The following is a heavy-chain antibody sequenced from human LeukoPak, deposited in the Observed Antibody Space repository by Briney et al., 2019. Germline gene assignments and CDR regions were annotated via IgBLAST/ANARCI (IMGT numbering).Heavy chain of an antibody. CDR1: GFTFSDYY. D-gene: IGHD3/OR15-3a*01. J-gene: IGHJ4*02. CDR3: ARARTGYYRAPGY. V-gene: IGHV3-11*01. CDR2: ISSSGSTI. Sequence: GGSLRPSCAASGFTFSDYYMSWIRQAPGKGLEWVSYISSSGSTIYYADSVKGRFTISRDNAENSLYLQMNSLRAEDTAVYYCARARTGYYRAPGYWGQGTLVTVSS.